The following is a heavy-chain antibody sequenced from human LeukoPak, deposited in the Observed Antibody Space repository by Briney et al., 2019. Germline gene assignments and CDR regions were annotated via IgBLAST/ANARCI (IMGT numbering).Heavy chain of an antibody. V-gene: IGHV1-3*01. J-gene: IGHJ2*01. CDR2: INGGSGHA. D-gene: IGHD3-9*01. Sequence: ASVKVSCKTSGYTFTSYAVHWVRQAPGQGLEWMGCINGGSGHARYSERFQDRVTITRDTSTNTAYLDLRSLRSQDTAVYYCARGDWHWYFDLWGRGTLATVSS. CDR1: GYTFTSYA. CDR3: ARGDWHWYFDL.